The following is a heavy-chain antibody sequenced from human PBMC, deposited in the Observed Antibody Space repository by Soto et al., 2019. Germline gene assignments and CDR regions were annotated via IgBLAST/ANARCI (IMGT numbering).Heavy chain of an antibody. CDR3: ARSIAASDSRWAGLRFDP. D-gene: IGHD6-6*01. V-gene: IGHV3-74*01. CDR2: INSDGSVT. Sequence: PGGSLRLSCAASGFTFSSYWMHWVRQAPGKGLVWVSRINSDGSVTTYADSVKGRFTISRDNAENTLYLQMNSLRAEDTAVYYCARSIAASDSRWAGLRFDPWGQGTLVTVSS. J-gene: IGHJ5*02. CDR1: GFTFSSYW.